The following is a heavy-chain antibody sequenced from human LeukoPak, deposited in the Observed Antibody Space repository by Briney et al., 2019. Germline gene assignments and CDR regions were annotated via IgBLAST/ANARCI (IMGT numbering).Heavy chain of an antibody. V-gene: IGHV3-30-3*01. Sequence: QPGGSLRLSCAASGFTFSSYAMHWVRQAPGKGLEWVAVISYDGSNKYYADSVKGRFTISRDNSKNTLYLQMNSLRAEDTAVYYCARDPDYYGSGSLDYWGQGTLVTVSS. CDR3: ARDPDYYGSGSLDY. CDR2: ISYDGSNK. D-gene: IGHD3-10*01. J-gene: IGHJ4*02. CDR1: GFTFSSYA.